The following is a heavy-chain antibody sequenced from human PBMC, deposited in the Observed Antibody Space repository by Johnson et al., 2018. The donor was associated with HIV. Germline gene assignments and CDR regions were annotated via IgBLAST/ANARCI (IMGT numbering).Heavy chain of an antibody. D-gene: IGHD1-26*01. V-gene: IGHV3-11*04. Sequence: QVQLVESGGGLVQPGGSLRLSCAASGFTFSDYYMSWIRQAPGKGLEWLSYISSSGSTIYYADSVKGRFTISRDNAKNSLYLQVNSLRAEDTAVYYCARSYSRWDDVFDIWGRGTMVTVSS. CDR2: ISSSGSTI. J-gene: IGHJ3*02. CDR3: ARSYSRWDDVFDI. CDR1: GFTFSDYY.